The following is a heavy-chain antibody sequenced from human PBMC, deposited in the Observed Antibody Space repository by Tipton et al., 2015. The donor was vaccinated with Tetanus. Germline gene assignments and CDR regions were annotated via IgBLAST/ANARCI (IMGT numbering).Heavy chain of an antibody. D-gene: IGHD1-26*01. J-gene: IGHJ5*01. Sequence: SLRLSCEGSGFTFSHHWMSWVRQVPGKGLEWVSVSYAGGNYAYYADSVKGRFTTSRDDSKSTLFLHMTSLSVEDTAVYYCAKVRGTLRYSFDSWGQGTLVTVSS. CDR3: AKVRGTLRYSFDS. CDR1: GFTFSHHW. V-gene: IGHV3-23*03. CDR2: SYAGGNYA.